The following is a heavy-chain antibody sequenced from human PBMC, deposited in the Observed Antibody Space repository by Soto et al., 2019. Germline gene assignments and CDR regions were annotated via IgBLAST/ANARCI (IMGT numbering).Heavy chain of an antibody. CDR2: IRSRANSYAT. V-gene: IGHV3-73*01. D-gene: IGHD3-3*01. Sequence: GGSLRLSCAASGFTFSGSAMHWVRQASGKGLEWVGRIRSRANSYATAYAASVKGRFTISRDDSKNTAYLQMNSLKTEDTAVYYCKVFWSGYYPHYMDVWGKGTTVTVSS. CDR3: KVFWSGYYPHYMDV. J-gene: IGHJ6*03. CDR1: GFTFSGSA.